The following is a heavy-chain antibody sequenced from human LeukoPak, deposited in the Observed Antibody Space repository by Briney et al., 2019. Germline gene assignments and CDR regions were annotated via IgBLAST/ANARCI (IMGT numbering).Heavy chain of an antibody. Sequence: ASVKVSCKASGYTFTSYDINWVRQATGQGLEWMGWMNPNSGNTGYAQKFQGRVTVTRNTSISTAYMELSSLRSEDTAVYYCARVKNPRGRFPNAFDIWGQGTMVTVSS. J-gene: IGHJ3*02. CDR3: ARVKNPRGRFPNAFDI. CDR2: MNPNSGNT. D-gene: IGHD3-10*01. V-gene: IGHV1-8*01. CDR1: GYTFTSYD.